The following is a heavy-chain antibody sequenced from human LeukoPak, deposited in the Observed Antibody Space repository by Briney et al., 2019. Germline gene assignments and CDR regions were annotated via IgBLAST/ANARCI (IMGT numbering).Heavy chain of an antibody. CDR2: ITDSGAGT. CDR3: AKDGPVWSYYTNFDY. CDR1: GFTFKIYA. Sequence: PGGSLRLSCATSGFTFKIYAMSWVRRAPGKGLEWVSTITDSGAGTFYADSVKGRFSISRDNSKNTLYLQMNSLRAEDTAVYYCAKDGPVWSYYTNFDYWGQGTLVTVSS. J-gene: IGHJ4*02. V-gene: IGHV3-23*01. D-gene: IGHD1-26*01.